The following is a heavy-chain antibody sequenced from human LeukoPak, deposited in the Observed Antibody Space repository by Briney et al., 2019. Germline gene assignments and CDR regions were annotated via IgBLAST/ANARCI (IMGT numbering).Heavy chain of an antibody. CDR1: GYTFTGYY. J-gene: IGHJ6*03. D-gene: IGHD6-6*01. Sequence: ASVKVSCKASGYTFTGYYMHWVRQAPGQGLEWMGWINPNSGGTNYAQKFQGRVTMTRDTSISTAYMELSRLRSDDTAVYYCARDRCSSSSYYYYYYYMDDWGKGTTVTVSS. CDR3: ARDRCSSSSYYYYYYYMDD. CDR2: INPNSGGT. V-gene: IGHV1-2*02.